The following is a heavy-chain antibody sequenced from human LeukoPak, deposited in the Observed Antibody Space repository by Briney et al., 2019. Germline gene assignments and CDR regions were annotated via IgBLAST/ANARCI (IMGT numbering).Heavy chain of an antibody. J-gene: IGHJ3*02. CDR2: INHSGST. D-gene: IGHD4-17*01. V-gene: IGHV4-34*01. CDR1: GGSFSGYY. CDR3: ASFGTTVITFDAFDI. Sequence: SETLSLTCAVYGGSFSGYYWSWIRQPPGKGLEWIGEINHSGSTNYNPSLKSRVTISVDKSKNQFSLKLSSVTAADTAVYYCASFGTTVITFDAFDIWGQGTMVTDSS.